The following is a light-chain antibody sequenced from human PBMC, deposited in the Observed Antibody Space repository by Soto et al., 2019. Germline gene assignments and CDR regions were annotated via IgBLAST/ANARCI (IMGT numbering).Light chain of an antibody. Sequence: EIVLTQSPGTLSLSPGERATLSCRASQSVSSSYLAWYQQKPGQAPRLLIYGASSRATGIPDRFSGSGSGTDFTLTISRLEPEDFAVYYWQQYGSSRHTFGQGTKLEIK. CDR3: QQYGSSRHT. CDR2: GAS. J-gene: IGKJ2*01. V-gene: IGKV3-20*01. CDR1: QSVSSSY.